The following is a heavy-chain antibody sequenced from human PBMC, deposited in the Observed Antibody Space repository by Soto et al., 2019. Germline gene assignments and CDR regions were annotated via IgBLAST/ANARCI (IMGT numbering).Heavy chain of an antibody. CDR3: ARDRFFFDSSGYWVDYYYSVMDF. Sequence: GKGLEWVAVISYDGSNKYYADSVKGRFTISRDNSKNTLYLQMNSLRAEDTAVYYCARDRFFFDSSGYWVDYYYSVMDFWVHGSTVIVFS. CDR2: ISYDGSNK. D-gene: IGHD3-22*01. J-gene: IGHJ6*01. V-gene: IGHV3-30-3*01.